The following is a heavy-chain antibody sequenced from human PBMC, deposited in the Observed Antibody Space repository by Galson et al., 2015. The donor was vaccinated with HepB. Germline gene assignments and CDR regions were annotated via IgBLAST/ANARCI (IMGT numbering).Heavy chain of an antibody. CDR2: IGTAGDS. CDR3: ARAPRLRSEGSSYYYALDV. CDR1: GFTFSSYD. J-gene: IGHJ6*02. V-gene: IGHV3-13*01. Sequence: SLRLSCAASGFTFSSYDMHWVRQATGKGLEWVSTIGTAGDSYYAGSVKGRFTISRENARNSLYLQMNSLRAGDSAVYYCARAPRLRSEGSSYYYALDVWGQGTTVTVSS. D-gene: IGHD2-15*01.